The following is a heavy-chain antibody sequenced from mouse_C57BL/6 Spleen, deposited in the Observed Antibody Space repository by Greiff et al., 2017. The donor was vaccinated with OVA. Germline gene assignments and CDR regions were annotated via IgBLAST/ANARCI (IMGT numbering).Heavy chain of an antibody. CDR3: ARSITTPWYFDV. V-gene: IGHV1-20*01. D-gene: IGHD1-1*01. Sequence: EVQLQESGPELVKPGDSVKISCKASGYSFTGYFMNWVMQSHGKSLEWIGRINPYNGDTFYNQKFKGKATLTVDKSSSTAHMELRSLTSEDSAVYYCARSITTPWYFDVWGTGTTVTVSS. CDR1: GYSFTGYF. CDR2: INPYNGDT. J-gene: IGHJ1*03.